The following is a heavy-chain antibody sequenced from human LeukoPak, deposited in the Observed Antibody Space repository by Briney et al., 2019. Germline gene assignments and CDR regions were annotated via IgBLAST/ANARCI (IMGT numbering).Heavy chain of an antibody. J-gene: IGHJ4*02. CDR1: GGSISSGSYY. CDR3: ARESATYSSSWYGFEY. Sequence: SETLSLTCTVSGGSISSGSYYCSWIRQPAGKGLEWIGRIYTSGSTNYNPSLKSRVTISVNTSKNQFSLKLSSVTAADTAVYYCARESATYSSSWYGFEYWGQGTLVTVSS. CDR2: IYTSGST. D-gene: IGHD6-13*01. V-gene: IGHV4-61*02.